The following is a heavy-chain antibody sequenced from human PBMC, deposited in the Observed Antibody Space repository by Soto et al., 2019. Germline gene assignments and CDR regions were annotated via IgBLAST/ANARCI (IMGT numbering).Heavy chain of an antibody. CDR2: INPSGGST. D-gene: IGHD6-13*01. CDR1: GYTFTSYY. Sequence: ASVKVSCKASGYTFTSYYMHWVRQAPGQGLEWMGIINPSGGSTSYAQKFQGRVTMTRDTSTSTVYMELSSLRSEDTAVYYCATVGGSSSSVGALDIWGQGTMVTVSS. CDR3: ATVGGSSSSVGALDI. V-gene: IGHV1-46*03. J-gene: IGHJ3*02.